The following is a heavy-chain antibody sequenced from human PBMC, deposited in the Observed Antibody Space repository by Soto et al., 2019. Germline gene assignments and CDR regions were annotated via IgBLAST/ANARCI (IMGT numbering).Heavy chain of an antibody. J-gene: IGHJ4*02. V-gene: IGHV4-59*01. D-gene: IGHD3-22*01. Sequence: SETLSLTCTVSGGSLRGYYLSWLRPPPGKGLEWIGYIYYSGSTNYSPSLESRVTISLDTSKNQFSLKLSSVTAADTAVYYCARARRRGYYDSSGHNNFDYWGQGTLVTVSS. CDR1: GGSLRGYY. CDR3: ARARRRGYYDSSGHNNFDY. CDR2: IYYSGST.